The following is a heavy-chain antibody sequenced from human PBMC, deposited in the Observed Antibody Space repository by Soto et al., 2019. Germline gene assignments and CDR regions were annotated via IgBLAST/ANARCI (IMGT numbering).Heavy chain of an antibody. CDR2: IKNKANGYIT. D-gene: IGHD2-2*01. Sequence: PGGSLRLSCAASGFTFSDHYMDWVRQTPGKGLEWVGRIKNKANGYITEYAASVKGRFTISRDDSQNSLFLHMNSLSTEDTAVYYCTRATYCISACQGPSYYYGLDVWGQGTTVTVSS. CDR1: GFTFSDHY. J-gene: IGHJ6*02. CDR3: TRATYCISACQGPSYYYGLDV. V-gene: IGHV3-72*01.